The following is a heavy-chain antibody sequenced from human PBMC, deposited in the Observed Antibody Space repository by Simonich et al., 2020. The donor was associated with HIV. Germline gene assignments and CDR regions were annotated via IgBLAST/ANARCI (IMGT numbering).Heavy chain of an antibody. CDR2: INHSGST. Sequence: QVQLQQWGAGLLKPSETLSLTCAVEGGSFSGSYWIWIPQPPGKGLEWIWEINHSGSTNYNPFLMSRVTISVEPSKNQFSLKLSSVTAADTAVYYCARLHPTTVTNPYFDYWGQGTLVTVSS. V-gene: IGHV4-34*01. CDR3: ARLHPTTVTNPYFDY. J-gene: IGHJ4*02. CDR1: GGSFSGSY. D-gene: IGHD4-17*01.